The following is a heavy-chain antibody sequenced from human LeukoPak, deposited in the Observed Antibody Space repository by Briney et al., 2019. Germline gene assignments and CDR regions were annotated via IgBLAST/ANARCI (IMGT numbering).Heavy chain of an antibody. CDR2: IYPRDSNT. CDR3: ARHPIAAGGAYNWFDP. J-gene: IGHJ5*02. Sequence: PGESLKISCKGSGYGSGYSFTSHWIAWVRQMPGKGLEWMGIIYPRDSNTIYSPSFQGQVTISVDTSINTACLQWISLKASDTAMYYCARHPIAAGGAYNWFDPWGQGTLVTVSS. V-gene: IGHV5-51*01. D-gene: IGHD6-13*01. CDR1: GYSFTSHW.